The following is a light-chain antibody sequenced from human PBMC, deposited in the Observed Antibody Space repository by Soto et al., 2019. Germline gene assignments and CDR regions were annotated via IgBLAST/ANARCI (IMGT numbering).Light chain of an antibody. CDR3: QQYCSSPMYT. Sequence: EIVLTQSPGTLSLSPGERATLSCRASQSVSSSYLAWYQQKPGQAPRLLIYGASSRATGIPDRFSGSGSGTDFTLTIIRLEPEDVAVYYCQQYCSSPMYTFGQWTKPEI. CDR1: QSVSSSY. CDR2: GAS. V-gene: IGKV3-20*01. J-gene: IGKJ2*01.